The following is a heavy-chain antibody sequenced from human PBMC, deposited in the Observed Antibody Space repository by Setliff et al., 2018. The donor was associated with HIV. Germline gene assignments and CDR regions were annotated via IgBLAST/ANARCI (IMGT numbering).Heavy chain of an antibody. CDR3: ASGRGIYGSGALEAYDI. J-gene: IGHJ3*02. Sequence: GASVKVSCQASGYTFNKYGVLWVRQAPGQGLEWMGWISGYGNRKYAQKFEGRLTVTTDTSTSTAYMELRTLRSDDTAVYFCASGRGIYGSGALEAYDIWGQGTMV. CDR2: ISGYGNR. V-gene: IGHV1-18*01. D-gene: IGHD3-10*01. CDR1: GYTFNKYG.